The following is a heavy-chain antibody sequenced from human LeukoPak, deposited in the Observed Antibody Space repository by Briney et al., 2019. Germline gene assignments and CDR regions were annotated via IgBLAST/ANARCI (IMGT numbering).Heavy chain of an antibody. V-gene: IGHV4-59*08. CDR2: FFYSGST. CDR3: ARNAGTKDYYYGMDV. D-gene: IGHD2-2*01. CDR1: GASISKYY. J-gene: IGHJ6*02. Sequence: SETLSLTCTVSGASISKYYWNWVRQPPGKGLEWIGYFFYSGSTRYNPSLKSRVTISGDMSNNQFSLRLTSLTAADTAVYYCARNAGTKDYYYGMDVWGQGTTVIVSS.